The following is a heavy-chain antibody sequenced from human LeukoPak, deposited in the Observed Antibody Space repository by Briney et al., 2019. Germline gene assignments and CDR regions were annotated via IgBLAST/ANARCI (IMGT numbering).Heavy chain of an antibody. D-gene: IGHD3-22*01. Sequence: VGSLRLSCAASGFTVSSNYMSWVRQAPGKGLEGVSVIYSGGSTYYADTVKGRFTISRDNSKNTLYLQMNSLRAEDTAVYYCARLYYDSSGYYCLVPWGQGTLVTVSS. V-gene: IGHV3-53*01. CDR3: ARLYYDSSGYYCLVP. J-gene: IGHJ5*02. CDR2: IYSGGST. CDR1: GFTVSSNY.